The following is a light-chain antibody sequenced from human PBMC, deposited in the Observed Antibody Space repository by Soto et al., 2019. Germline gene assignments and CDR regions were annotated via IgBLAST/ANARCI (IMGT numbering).Light chain of an antibody. CDR3: QQGFMTPPYT. CDR1: QTISTY. V-gene: IGKV1-39*01. Sequence: DIQMTQSPSSLSASLGDRVTITCRASQTISTYLNWYQQKPGKAPKLLIATASTLQSGVPSRFSGSGSGTDFTLSISTLQPEDIAIYFRQQGFMTPPYTFGQGTRLEIK. CDR2: TAS. J-gene: IGKJ2*01.